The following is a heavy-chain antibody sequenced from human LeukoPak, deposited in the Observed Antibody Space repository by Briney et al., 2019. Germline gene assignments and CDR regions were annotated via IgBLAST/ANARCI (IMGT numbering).Heavy chain of an antibody. J-gene: IGHJ3*02. Sequence: SETLSLTCGVSGGSINSLYWSWIRKPTGKGLEWIGYIYYSGSTNYNPSLKSRVTISVDTSKNQFSLNLSSVTAADTAVYYCARHWGSRGAFDIWGQGTMVTVSS. CDR2: IYYSGST. CDR1: GGSINSLY. V-gene: IGHV4-59*01. CDR3: ARHWGSRGAFDI. D-gene: IGHD7-27*01.